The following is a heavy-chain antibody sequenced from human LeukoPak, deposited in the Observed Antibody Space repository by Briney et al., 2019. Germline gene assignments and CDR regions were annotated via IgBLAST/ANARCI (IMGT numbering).Heavy chain of an antibody. D-gene: IGHD3-3*01. CDR3: ARSRPTELRFLEWSDYYYYGMDV. CDR1: GYTFTSYD. V-gene: IGHV1-8*01. J-gene: IGHJ6*02. Sequence: VASVKVSCKASGYTFTSYDINWVRQATGQGLEWMGWMNPNSGNTGYAQKFQGRVTMTRNTSISTAYMELSSLRSEDTAVYYCARSRPTELRFLEWSDYYYYGMDVWGQGTTVTVSS. CDR2: MNPNSGNT.